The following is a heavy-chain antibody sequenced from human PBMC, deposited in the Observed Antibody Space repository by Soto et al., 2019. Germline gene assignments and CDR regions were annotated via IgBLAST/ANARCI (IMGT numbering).Heavy chain of an antibody. CDR1: GYPVTAYY. Sequence: QLHLVQSGAVVKKPGASVTVSCSASGYPVTAYYMHWVRQAPGRGLEWMGGINPATGAAKYTQTFQGRVTMTRDPSRSTVFMELGGLTSGDTAVFYWARGGGVGVAGSAAFDMWGQGTLVTVSS. CDR2: INPATGAA. J-gene: IGHJ3*02. V-gene: IGHV1-2*02. CDR3: ARGGGVGVAGSAAFDM. D-gene: IGHD3-3*01.